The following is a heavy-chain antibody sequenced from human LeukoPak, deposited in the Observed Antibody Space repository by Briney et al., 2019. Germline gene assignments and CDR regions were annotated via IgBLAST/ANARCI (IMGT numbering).Heavy chain of an antibody. CDR1: GFTFSSYG. J-gene: IGHJ6*03. CDR3: AKGVYYCSSSTCPQYYYYMDV. D-gene: IGHD2-2*01. V-gene: IGHV3-30*02. CDR2: IRYDGTDK. Sequence: GGSLRLSCAVSGFTFSSYGLHWVRQAPGKGLEWVKFIRYDGTDKYYADSVKGRFTISRDDSKNTLYLQMNSLRPEDTAVYYCAKGVYYCSSSTCPQYYYYMDVWGKGTTVTVSS.